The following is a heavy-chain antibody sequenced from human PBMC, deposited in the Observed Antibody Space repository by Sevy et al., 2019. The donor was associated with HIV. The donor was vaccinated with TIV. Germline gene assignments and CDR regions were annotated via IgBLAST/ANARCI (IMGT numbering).Heavy chain of an antibody. J-gene: IGHJ6*02. Sequence: SETLSLTCAVYGGSFSGYYWSWIRQPPGKGLEWIGEINHSGSTNYNPSLKSRVTISVDTSKNQFSLKLSSVTAADTAVYYCARARGGYCSSTSCYYYYYYGMDVWGQGTTFTVSS. CDR1: GGSFSGYY. CDR2: INHSGST. V-gene: IGHV4-34*01. CDR3: ARARGGYCSSTSCYYYYYYGMDV. D-gene: IGHD2-2*01.